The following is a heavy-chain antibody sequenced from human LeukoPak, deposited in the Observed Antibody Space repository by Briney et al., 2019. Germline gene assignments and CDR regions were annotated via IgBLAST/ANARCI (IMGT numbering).Heavy chain of an antibody. CDR1: GFTFSSYS. CDR3: ARSVYGGNSGVVY. CDR2: ISSSSSYI. Sequence: GGSLRLSCAPSGFTFSSYSMNWVRQAPGKGLEWVSSISSSSSYIYYADSVKGRFTISRDNAKNSLYLQMNSLRAEDTAVYYCARSVYGGNSGVVYWGQGTLVTVSS. V-gene: IGHV3-21*01. D-gene: IGHD4-23*01. J-gene: IGHJ4*02.